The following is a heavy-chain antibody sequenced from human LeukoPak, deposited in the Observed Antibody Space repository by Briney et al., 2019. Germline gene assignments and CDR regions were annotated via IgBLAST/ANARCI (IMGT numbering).Heavy chain of an antibody. CDR2: IYYTGST. V-gene: IGHV4-59*01. J-gene: IGHJ4*02. D-gene: IGHD2-15*01. CDR1: GGSIRSYY. CDR3: VSQNRYCSGDSCYYYFDY. Sequence: SETLSLTCSVSGGSIRSYYWSWIRQPPGKRLEWIGYIYYTGSTNYNPSLKSRATVSIDTPKNQFSLKLSSVTAADTAVYYCVSQNRYCSGDSCYYYFDYWGQGTLVTVSS.